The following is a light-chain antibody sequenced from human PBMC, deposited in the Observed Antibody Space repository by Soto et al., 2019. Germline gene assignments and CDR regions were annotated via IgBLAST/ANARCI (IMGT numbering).Light chain of an antibody. CDR2: SSS. CDR3: QQSFSSRWT. V-gene: IGKV1-39*01. Sequence: DVQMTQSPSSLSASVVDRVAITFLASQSISSYLNWYQQKPGKAPNLLIYSSSTLQSGVPSRFSGSGSGTDFTLTISSLQPEDFATYYCQQSFSSRWTFGQGTKV. J-gene: IGKJ1*01. CDR1: QSISSY.